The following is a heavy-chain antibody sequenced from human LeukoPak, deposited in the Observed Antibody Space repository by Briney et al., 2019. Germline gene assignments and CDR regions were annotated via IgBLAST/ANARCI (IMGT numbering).Heavy chain of an antibody. CDR3: ARQIRYTYDPNWFHP. CDR2: IYYSGNT. J-gene: IGHJ5*02. V-gene: IGHV4-39*01. D-gene: IGHD5-12*01. CDR1: GDSIAAPSYY. Sequence: SETLSLTCSVSGDSIAAPSYYWAWIRQPPGKGLEWIASIYYSGNTNYDPSLQSRVTISVDTSKYQFSLSLSSVTAADTAVYYCARQIRYTYDPNWFHPWGQGTLVTVAS.